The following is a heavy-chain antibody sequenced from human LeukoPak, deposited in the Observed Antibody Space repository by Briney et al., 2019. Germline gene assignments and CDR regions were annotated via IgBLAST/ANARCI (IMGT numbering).Heavy chain of an antibody. Sequence: GASVKVSCKASGYTFTGYYMHWVRQAPGQGLEWMGRIYPNSGGTNYAQKFQGRVTMTRDTSISTAYMELSRLRSDDTAVYYCARAHCSGCSCYLVDYWGQGTLVTVSS. V-gene: IGHV1-2*06. CDR2: IYPNSGGT. CDR3: ARAHCSGCSCYLVDY. CDR1: GYTFTGYY. J-gene: IGHJ4*02. D-gene: IGHD2-15*01.